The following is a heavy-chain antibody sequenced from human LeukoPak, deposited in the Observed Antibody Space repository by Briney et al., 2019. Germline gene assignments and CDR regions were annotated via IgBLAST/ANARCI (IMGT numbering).Heavy chain of an antibody. CDR3: AKGVYDSSGYYPNDALDI. CDR1: GFTFSSYG. J-gene: IGHJ3*02. D-gene: IGHD3-22*01. CDR2: ISDDGSNK. Sequence: GGSLRLSCAASGFTFSSYGLHWVRQAPGKGLEWAALISDDGSNKFYEDSVKGRFTISRDNSKNTLYLQMNSLRAEDTAVHYCAKGVYDSSGYYPNDALDIWGQGTMVTVSS. V-gene: IGHV3-30*18.